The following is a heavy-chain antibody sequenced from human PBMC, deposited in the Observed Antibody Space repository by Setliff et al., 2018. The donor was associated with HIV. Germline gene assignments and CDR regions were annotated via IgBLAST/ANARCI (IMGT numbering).Heavy chain of an antibody. CDR1: GGSITSSNW. CDR2: IYHSGST. D-gene: IGHD1-26*01. V-gene: IGHV4-4*02. Sequence: SETLSLTCAVSGGSITSSNWWSWVRQPPGKGLECIGEIYHSGSTNYNPSLKSRVTISVDTSKNQFSLKLSSVTAADTAVYYCARRRWELIKRGAAFDIWEQGTMVTVSS. CDR3: ARRRWELIKRGAAFDI. J-gene: IGHJ3*02.